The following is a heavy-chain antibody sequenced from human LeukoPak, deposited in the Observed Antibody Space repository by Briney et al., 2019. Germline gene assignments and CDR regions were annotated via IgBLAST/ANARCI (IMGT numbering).Heavy chain of an antibody. CDR3: ARDIVGATPRGNWFDP. V-gene: IGHV4-31*03. D-gene: IGHD1-26*01. CDR2: IYYSGST. J-gene: IGHJ5*02. CDR1: GGSISSGGYY. Sequence: SETLSLTCTVSGGSISSGGYYWSWIRQHPGKGLEWIGYIYYSGSTYYNPSLKSRVTISVDTSKNQFSLKLSSVTAADTAVYYCARDIVGATPRGNWFDPWGQGTLVTVSS.